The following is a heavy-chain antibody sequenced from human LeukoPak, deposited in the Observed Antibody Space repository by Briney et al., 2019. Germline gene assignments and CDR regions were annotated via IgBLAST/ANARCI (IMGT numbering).Heavy chain of an antibody. D-gene: IGHD5-18*01. CDR1: GGSISSYY. V-gene: IGHV4-4*07. J-gene: IGHJ3*02. Sequence: PSETLSLTCTVSGGSISSYYWSWIRQPAGKGLEWIGRIYTSGSTNYNPSLKSRVTMSVDTSKNQFSLKLSSVTAADTAVYYCARKKRGYSYGRNLDAFDIWGQGTMVTVSS. CDR2: IYTSGST. CDR3: ARKKRGYSYGRNLDAFDI.